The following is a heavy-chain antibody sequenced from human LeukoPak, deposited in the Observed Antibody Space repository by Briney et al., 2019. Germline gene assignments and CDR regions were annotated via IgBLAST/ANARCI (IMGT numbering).Heavy chain of an antibody. J-gene: IGHJ3*02. D-gene: IGHD5-12*01. Sequence: PSETLSLTCSVSGASVSDGNYYWSWIRQPPGKGLEWIGYMFYSESTKYNPSLKSRVTISVDKSKNQFSLHMSSVTAADTAVYYCARHTRPGHSGYENAFDIWGQGTMVTVSS. V-gene: IGHV4-61*01. CDR1: GASVSDGNYY. CDR2: MFYSEST. CDR3: ARHTRPGHSGYENAFDI.